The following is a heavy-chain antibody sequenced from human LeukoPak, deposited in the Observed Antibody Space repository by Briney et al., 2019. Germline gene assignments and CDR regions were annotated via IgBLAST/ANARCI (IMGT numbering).Heavy chain of an antibody. D-gene: IGHD5-12*01. Sequence: GGSLRLSCAASGFTFSSYWMHWVRQAPGKGLVWVSRINSDGSSTSYADSVKGRFTISRDNAKNTLYLQMNSLRAEDTAVYYCARVIRGGYHDGPFDYWGQGTLVTVSS. CDR3: ARVIRGGYHDGPFDY. J-gene: IGHJ4*02. CDR1: GFTFSSYW. CDR2: INSDGSST. V-gene: IGHV3-74*01.